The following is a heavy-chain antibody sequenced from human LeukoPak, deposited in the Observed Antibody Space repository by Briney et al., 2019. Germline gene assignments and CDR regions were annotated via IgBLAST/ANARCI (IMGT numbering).Heavy chain of an antibody. CDR1: GFILRSHA. CDR2: ISDNGGST. CDR3: VKDNEAGGSPFDR. J-gene: IGHJ4*02. D-gene: IGHD1-1*01. V-gene: IGHV3-64D*06. Sequence: GGSLRLSCSASGFILRSHAMHWVRQAPGKXXEYVSRISDNGGSTYYADSVKGRFTISRDNSKNTLYLQMSSLRAVDTAVYYCVKDNEAGGSPFDRWGQGTLVTVSS.